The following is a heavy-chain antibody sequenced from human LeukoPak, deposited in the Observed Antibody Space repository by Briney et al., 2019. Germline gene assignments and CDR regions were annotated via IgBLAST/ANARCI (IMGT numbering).Heavy chain of an antibody. Sequence: GASVKVSCKVSGYTLTELSMHWVRQAPGKGLEWMGGFDPEDGETIYAQKFQGRVTMTEDTSTDTAYMELSSLRSDDTAVYYCARGGITYYYDSSGYPWYFDYWGQGTLVTVSS. CDR1: GYTLTELS. CDR3: ARGGITYYYDSSGYPWYFDY. J-gene: IGHJ4*02. D-gene: IGHD3-22*01. V-gene: IGHV1-24*01. CDR2: FDPEDGET.